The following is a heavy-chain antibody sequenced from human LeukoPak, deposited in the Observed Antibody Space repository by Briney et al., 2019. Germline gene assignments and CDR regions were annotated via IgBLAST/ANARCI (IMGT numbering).Heavy chain of an antibody. CDR1: GGSINNYH. V-gene: IGHV4-59*01. D-gene: IGHD2-2*01. Sequence: SETLSLTCTVSGGSINNYHWSWIRQPPGKGLEYIGYIYYSGSTNYNPSLKSRVTISLDTSKNQFFLKLSSVTTADTAIYYCARGGASWLLDAFKIWGQGTMVTVSS. CDR2: IYYSGST. CDR3: ARGGASWLLDAFKI. J-gene: IGHJ3*02.